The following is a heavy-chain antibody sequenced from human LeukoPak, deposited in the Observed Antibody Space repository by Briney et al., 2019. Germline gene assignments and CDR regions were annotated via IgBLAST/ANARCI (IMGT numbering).Heavy chain of an antibody. D-gene: IGHD3-3*01. CDR1: GGSISGYY. J-gene: IGHJ6*03. Sequence: SETLSLTCTVSGGSISGYYWSWIRQPAGKGLEWIGRIYTSGSTNYNSSLKSRVTMSVDTSKNQFSLKLSSVTAADTAVYYCARGRYDFWSGYYYYYMDVWGKGTTVTVSS. V-gene: IGHV4-4*07. CDR2: IYTSGST. CDR3: ARGRYDFWSGYYYYYMDV.